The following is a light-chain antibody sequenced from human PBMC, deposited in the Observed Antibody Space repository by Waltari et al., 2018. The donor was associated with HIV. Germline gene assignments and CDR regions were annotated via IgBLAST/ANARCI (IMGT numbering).Light chain of an antibody. CDR3: QTWGTGFWV. CDR1: SGHNTYA. V-gene: IGLV4-69*01. CDR2: VNDDGGH. Sequence: QPVLIQSPSASASLGASVKLTCTLSSGHNTYAIAWHLQQPEKGPRYLMKVNDDGGHSRGDGIPDRFSGSSSGAERYLTISSLQSDDEGDYYCQTWGTGFWVFGGGTKLTVL. J-gene: IGLJ3*02.